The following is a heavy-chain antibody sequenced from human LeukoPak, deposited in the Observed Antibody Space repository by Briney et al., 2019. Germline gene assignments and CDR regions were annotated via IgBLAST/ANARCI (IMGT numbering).Heavy chain of an antibody. J-gene: IGHJ3*02. CDR1: GYTLTELS. CDR2: FDPEDGET. CDR3: ATTLAVAGKGDAFDI. Sequence: ASVKVSCKVSGYTLTELSMHWVRQAPGKGLEWMRGFDPEDGETIYAQKFQGRVTMTEDTSTDTAYMELSSLRSEDTAVYYCATTLAVAGKGDAFDIWGQGTMVTVSS. D-gene: IGHD6-19*01. V-gene: IGHV1-24*01.